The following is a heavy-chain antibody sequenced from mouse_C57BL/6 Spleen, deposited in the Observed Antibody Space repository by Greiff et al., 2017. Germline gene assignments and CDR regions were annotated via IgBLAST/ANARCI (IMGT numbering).Heavy chain of an antibody. V-gene: IGHV14-2*01. CDR2: IDPEDGET. CDR3: ARGNYGDYYAMDY. CDR1: GFNIKDYY. Sequence: VHVKQSGAELVKPGASVKLSCTASGFNIKDYYMHWVKQRTEQGLEWIGRIDPEDGETKYAPKFQGKATITADTSSNTAYRQLSSLTSEDTAVYYCARGNYGDYYAMDYWGQGTSVTVSS. J-gene: IGHJ4*01. D-gene: IGHD2-1*01.